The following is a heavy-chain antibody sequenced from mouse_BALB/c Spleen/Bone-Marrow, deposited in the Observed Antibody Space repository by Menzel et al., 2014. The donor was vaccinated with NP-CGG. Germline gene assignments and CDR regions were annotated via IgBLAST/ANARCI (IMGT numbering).Heavy chain of an antibody. Sequence: LQQSGSELARPGASVKLSCKASGYIFANYWMHWVKQRHGQGLEWIGNISPRSGSTNYEEKFKSKATLTVDTSSATAYMYHNNQTSKDSAIYYCTRNFDYWGQGTILTVSS. CDR3: TRNFDY. CDR2: ISPRSGST. CDR1: GYIFANYW. J-gene: IGHJ2*01. V-gene: IGHV1S22*01.